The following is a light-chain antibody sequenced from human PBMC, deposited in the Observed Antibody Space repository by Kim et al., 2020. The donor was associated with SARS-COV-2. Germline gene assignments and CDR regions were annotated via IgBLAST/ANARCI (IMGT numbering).Light chain of an antibody. V-gene: IGKV3-20*01. CDR1: QSVGSSL. Sequence: EIVLTQSPGTLSLSPGERATLSCRASQSVGSSLLAWYQQKPGQAPRLLIYEAFKRVAGIPDRLSGSGSGTDFTLTISRPEPEDFAMYYCQQYGSSPYSFGQGTKLEI. CDR3: QQYGSSPYS. J-gene: IGKJ2*03. CDR2: EAF.